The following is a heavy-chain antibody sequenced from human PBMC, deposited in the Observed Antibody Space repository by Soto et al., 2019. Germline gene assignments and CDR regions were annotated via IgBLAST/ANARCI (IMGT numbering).Heavy chain of an antibody. Sequence: EVPLVQSGGGLVQPGGSVTLSCAASGFTFSGSVINWVRQASGRGLEWVGRIRAKVNNFATAYAAAVKGRFTVSRDDSRSTAYLQMNSLKIEDTAVYYGVTGAAGTGRLDPWGQGTLVSVSS. CDR1: GFTFSGSV. V-gene: IGHV3-73*01. D-gene: IGHD1-26*01. CDR3: VTGAAGTGRLDP. CDR2: IRAKVNNFAT. J-gene: IGHJ5*02.